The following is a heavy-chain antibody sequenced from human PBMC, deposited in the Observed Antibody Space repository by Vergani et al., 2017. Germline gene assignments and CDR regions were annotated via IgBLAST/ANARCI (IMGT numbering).Heavy chain of an antibody. CDR1: GFTFSSYG. J-gene: IGHJ4*02. CDR3: AKADDSSGYYSY. Sequence: QVQLVESGGGVVQPGRSLRLSCAASGFTFSSYGMHWVRQAPGKGLEWVAVIWYDGSNKYYADSVKGRFTISRDNSKNTLYLQMNSLRAEDTAVYYCAKADDSSGYYSYWGQGTLVTVSS. D-gene: IGHD3-22*01. CDR2: IWYDGSNK. V-gene: IGHV3-33*06.